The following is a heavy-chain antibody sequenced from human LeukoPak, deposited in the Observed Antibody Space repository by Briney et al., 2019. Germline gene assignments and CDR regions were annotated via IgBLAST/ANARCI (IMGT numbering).Heavy chain of an antibody. CDR2: ISSSSSSYI. CDR3: ARLPPERYYYYYGMDV. J-gene: IGHJ6*04. D-gene: IGHD1-14*01. V-gene: IGHV3-21*01. Sequence: GGSLRLSCAASGFTFSSYSMNWVRQAPGKGLEWVSSISSSSSSYIYYADSVKGRFTISRDNAKNSLYLQMNSLRAEDTAVYYCARLPPERYYYYYGMDVWGKGTTVTVSS. CDR1: GFTFSSYS.